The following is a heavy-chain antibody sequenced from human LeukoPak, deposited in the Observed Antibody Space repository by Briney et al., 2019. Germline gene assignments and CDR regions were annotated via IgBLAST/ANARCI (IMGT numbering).Heavy chain of an antibody. J-gene: IGHJ3*02. CDR3: ARDRGPEYYYDSSGYPPGAFDI. CDR2: IRYDGSNK. V-gene: IGHV3-30*02. Sequence: PGGSLRLSCAASGFTFSSYGMHWVRQAPGKGLEWVAFIRYDGSNKYYADSVKGRFTISRDNSKNTLYLQMNSLRAEDTAVYYCARDRGPEYYYDSSGYPPGAFDIWGQGTMVTVSS. D-gene: IGHD3-22*01. CDR1: GFTFSSYG.